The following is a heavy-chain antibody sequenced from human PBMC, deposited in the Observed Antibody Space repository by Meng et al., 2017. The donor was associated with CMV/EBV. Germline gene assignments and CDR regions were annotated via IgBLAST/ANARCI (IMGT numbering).Heavy chain of an antibody. D-gene: IGHD3-3*01. Sequence: ASVKVSCKASGYTFTSYGISWVRQAPGQGLEWMGWISAYNGNTNYAPKLQARVTMTTDTSTSTAYMELRSLRSDDTAVYYCARIGYYTIFGNYYGMDVWGQGTTVTVSS. J-gene: IGHJ6*02. V-gene: IGHV1-18*01. CDR3: ARIGYYTIFGNYYGMDV. CDR1: GYTFTSYG. CDR2: ISAYNGNT.